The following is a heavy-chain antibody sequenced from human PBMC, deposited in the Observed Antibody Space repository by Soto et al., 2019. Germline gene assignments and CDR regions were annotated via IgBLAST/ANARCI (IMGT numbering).Heavy chain of an antibody. CDR1: GFIFSEST. Sequence: GGSLRLSCSASGFIFSESTIYWVRQVPGKGLEAISAVSTSGRSTYYADSVKDRFTISRDNSKNTLFLQMGSLRPEDTAIYYCARVHLVAGSAFCCAMDVWGPGTAVTVSS. CDR3: ARVHLVAGSAFCCAMDV. J-gene: IGHJ6*02. CDR2: VSTSGRST. D-gene: IGHD6-6*01. V-gene: IGHV3-64*02.